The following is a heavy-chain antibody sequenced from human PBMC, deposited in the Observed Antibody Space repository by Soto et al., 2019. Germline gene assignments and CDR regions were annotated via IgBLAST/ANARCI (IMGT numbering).Heavy chain of an antibody. CDR3: AHTQDPHFNYGMDV. V-gene: IGHV2-5*01. Sequence: QITLKESGPTLVKPTQPLTLTCAFSGFSLSSIEVGVGWIRQPPGKALEWLALIYWNDDKRYSPSLKSRRTITTHNSINQVVLTMTNMDPVDTATYYCAHTQDPHFNYGMDVWGQGTPVTVSS. J-gene: IGHJ6*02. CDR1: GFSLSSIEVG. CDR2: IYWNDDK.